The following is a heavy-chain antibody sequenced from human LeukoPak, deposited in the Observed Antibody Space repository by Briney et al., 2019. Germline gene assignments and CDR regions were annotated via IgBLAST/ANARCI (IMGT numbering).Heavy chain of an antibody. CDR1: GFTFSTHA. Sequence: GGSLRLSCAVSGFTFSTHAMHWVRQAPGKGLEWVAVISYDGSNKYYADSVKGRFTISRDNSKNTLYLQMNSLRAEDTAVYYCAKDTGYGYSYGLDYWGQGTLVTVSS. V-gene: IGHV3-30*04. CDR3: AKDTGYGYSYGLDY. CDR2: ISYDGSNK. D-gene: IGHD5-18*01. J-gene: IGHJ4*02.